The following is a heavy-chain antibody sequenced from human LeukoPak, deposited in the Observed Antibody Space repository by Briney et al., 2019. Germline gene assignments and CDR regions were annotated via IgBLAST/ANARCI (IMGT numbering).Heavy chain of an antibody. CDR3: ARWSDTYRAFDS. Sequence: SETLSLTCTVSGASLTNHCWNWIRQPPGKGLEWIGYICHSGETNSNPSLKTRLTESVDTSKNQSSPQLTSVAPADAAVYLCARWSDTYRAFDSWGQGTLVTVSS. V-gene: IGHV4-59*11. CDR2: ICHSGET. J-gene: IGHJ4*02. CDR1: GASLTNHC. D-gene: IGHD4-23*01.